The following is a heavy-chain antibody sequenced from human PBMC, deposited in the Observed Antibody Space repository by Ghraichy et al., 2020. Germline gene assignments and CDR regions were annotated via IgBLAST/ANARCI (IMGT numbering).Heavy chain of an antibody. J-gene: IGHJ3*02. D-gene: IGHD3-3*01. CDR1: GYSFTSYW. Sequence: GESLNISCKGSGYSFTSYWIGWVRQMPGKGLEWMGIIYPGDSDTRYSPSFQGQVTISADKSISTAYLQWSSLKASDTAMYYCASGWPNDFWSGYLPYDAFDIWGQGTMVTVSS. V-gene: IGHV5-51*01. CDR2: IYPGDSDT. CDR3: ASGWPNDFWSGYLPYDAFDI.